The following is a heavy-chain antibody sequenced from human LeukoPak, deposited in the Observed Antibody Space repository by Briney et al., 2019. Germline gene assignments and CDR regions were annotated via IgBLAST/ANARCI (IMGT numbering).Heavy chain of an antibody. CDR1: GFXFSTSW. J-gene: IGHJ4*02. CDR2: ISSDGSAT. CDR3: ARVRSSSWYDY. V-gene: IGHV3-74*01. D-gene: IGHD6-13*01. Sequence: PGGSLRLSCATSGFXFSTSWIHWVRQAPGKGLVWVSLISSDGSATTYADSVKGRFTISRDNVKNTLYLQMNSLRVEDTALYYCARVRSSSWYDYWGQGALVTVSS.